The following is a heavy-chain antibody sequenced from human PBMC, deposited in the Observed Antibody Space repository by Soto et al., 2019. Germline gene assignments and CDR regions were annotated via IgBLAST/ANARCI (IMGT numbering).Heavy chain of an antibody. D-gene: IGHD2-8*01. J-gene: IGHJ4*02. CDR2: IYYSGST. CDR1: GGSISSSSYY. V-gene: IGHV4-39*01. CDR3: VRRGHCSNGQCHPFDS. Sequence: PSETLSLTCTVSGGSISSSSYYWGWIRQPPGKGLEWIGSIYYSGSTYYNPSLKSRVTISVDTSKNQFSLKLSSVTAADTAVYYCVRRGHCSNGQCHPFDSWGQGTQVALAS.